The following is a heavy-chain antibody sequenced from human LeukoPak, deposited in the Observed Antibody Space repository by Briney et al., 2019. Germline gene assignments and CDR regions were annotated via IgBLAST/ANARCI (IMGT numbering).Heavy chain of an antibody. D-gene: IGHD5-18*01. V-gene: IGHV4-59*01. CDR1: GDSISSYY. Sequence: SETLSLTCTVSGDSISSYYWSWIRQPPGKGLEWIGYIYYSGSTNYNPSLKSRVTISVDTSKNQFSLKLSSVTAADTAVYYCARDQGGYSYGLNSWGQGTLVTVSS. CDR3: ARDQGGYSYGLNS. CDR2: IYYSGST. J-gene: IGHJ4*02.